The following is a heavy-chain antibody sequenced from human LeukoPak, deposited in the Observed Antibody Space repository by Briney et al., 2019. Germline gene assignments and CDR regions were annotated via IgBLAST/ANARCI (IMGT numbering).Heavy chain of an antibody. J-gene: IGHJ6*03. V-gene: IGHV4-4*07. Sequence: SETLSLTCTVSDDSISSYYWSWIRQPANKGLEWIGRIYTSGSTNYNPSLKSRVTMSVDTSKNQFSLKLSSVTAADTAVYYCARGGASGGLVNYYYYMDIWGKGTTVTVSS. CDR3: ARGGASGGLVNYYYYMDI. CDR1: DDSISSYY. CDR2: IYTSGST. D-gene: IGHD6-25*01.